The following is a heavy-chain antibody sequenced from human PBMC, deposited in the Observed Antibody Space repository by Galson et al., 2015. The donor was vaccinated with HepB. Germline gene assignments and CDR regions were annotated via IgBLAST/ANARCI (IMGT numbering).Heavy chain of an antibody. CDR2: ISSDSRTI. D-gene: IGHD5-12*01. CDR1: GFPFSSYA. Sequence: SLRLSCAASGFPFSSYAMHWVRQAPGKGLEWAAYISSDSRTIHYADSVKGRFTISRDNAKNSVYLQMTNLRGEDTAVYYCVRDRGSGFGGNDVPSFDYWGRGSLVTVS. J-gene: IGHJ4*02. CDR3: VRDRGSGFGGNDVPSFDY. V-gene: IGHV3-48*01.